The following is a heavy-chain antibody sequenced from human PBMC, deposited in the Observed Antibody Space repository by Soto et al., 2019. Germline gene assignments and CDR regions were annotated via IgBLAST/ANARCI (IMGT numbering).Heavy chain of an antibody. CDR3: ARDDLGLYCTNGVCYTFDY. Sequence: GGSLRLSCAASGFTFSSYWMSWVRQAPGKGLEWVANIKQDGSEKYYVDSVKGRFTISRDNAKNSLYLQMNSLRAEDTAVYYCARDDLGLYCTNGVCYTFDYWGQGTLVTVSS. CDR2: IKQDGSEK. V-gene: IGHV3-7*01. J-gene: IGHJ4*02. D-gene: IGHD2-8*01. CDR1: GFTFSSYW.